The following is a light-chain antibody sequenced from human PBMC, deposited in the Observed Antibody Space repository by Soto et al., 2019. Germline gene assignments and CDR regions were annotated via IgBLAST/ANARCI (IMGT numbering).Light chain of an antibody. CDR3: QHVCSSPQT. Sequence: DIVMTQSPDSLAVSLGERATINCKSSQRVLYSSNNKNYLAWYQQKPGQPPKLLIYCASTRESFDPDRFSGSGCETDFKLTICSRQTEYVAVVYCQHVCSSPQTLGSGTKVQI. V-gene: IGKV4-1*01. J-gene: IGKJ1*01. CDR2: CAS. CDR1: QRVLYSSNNKNY.